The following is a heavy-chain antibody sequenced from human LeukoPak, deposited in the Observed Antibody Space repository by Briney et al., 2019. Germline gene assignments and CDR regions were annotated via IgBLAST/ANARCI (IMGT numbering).Heavy chain of an antibody. CDR1: GGTFSSYA. J-gene: IGHJ4*02. CDR3: ARAFSMVLDY. D-gene: IGHD2/OR15-2a*01. V-gene: IGHV1-69*13. Sequence: SVKVSCKASGGTFSSYAISWVRQAPGHGLEWIGGIIPIFGTAHYAQKFQGRVTITADESTSTAYMELSSLRSEDTAVYYCARAFSMVLDYWGQGTLVTASS. CDR2: IIPIFGTA.